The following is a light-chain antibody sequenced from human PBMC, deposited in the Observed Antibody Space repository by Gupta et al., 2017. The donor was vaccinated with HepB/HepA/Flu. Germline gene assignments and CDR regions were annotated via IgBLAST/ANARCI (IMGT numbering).Light chain of an antibody. CDR3: MRYRGDGISV. V-gene: IGLV8-61*01. CDR1: SGSVFTSYY. J-gene: IGLJ3*02. Sequence: QTVVTQASSFSVSPGGTVTLTCGLSSGSVFTSYYASWYQQTPGQATRTLIYSTNSRSAGVPDSFSGSIGGNKAALTITGAQAEDESDYYCMRYRGDGISVFGGGTKLTVL. CDR2: STN.